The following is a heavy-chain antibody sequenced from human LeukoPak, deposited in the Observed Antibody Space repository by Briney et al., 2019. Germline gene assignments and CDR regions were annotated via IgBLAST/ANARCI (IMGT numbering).Heavy chain of an antibody. J-gene: IGHJ3*02. CDR3: ARVTSPYVFDI. CDR1: GFTFDDYA. CDR2: ISWDGGST. V-gene: IGHV3-43D*03. Sequence: GGSLRLSCAASGFTFDDYAMHWVRQAPGKGLEWVSLISWDGGSTYYADSVKGRFTISRDNSKNSLYLQMNSLRAEDTAVYYCARVTSPYVFDIWGQVTMVTVSS.